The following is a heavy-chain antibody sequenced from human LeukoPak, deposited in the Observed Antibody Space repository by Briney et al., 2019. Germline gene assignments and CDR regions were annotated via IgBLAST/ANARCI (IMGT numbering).Heavy chain of an antibody. D-gene: IGHD5-12*01. CDR3: ARVKEASAFDI. Sequence: GGSLRLSCAASGFTFSSYSMNWVRQAPGKGLEWVSSISSNSRYRYYAGSVKGRFTISRDNAKNSLYLQMSSLRAEDTAVYYCARVKEASAFDIWGQGTMVTVSS. J-gene: IGHJ3*02. CDR2: ISSNSRYR. V-gene: IGHV3-21*01. CDR1: GFTFSSYS.